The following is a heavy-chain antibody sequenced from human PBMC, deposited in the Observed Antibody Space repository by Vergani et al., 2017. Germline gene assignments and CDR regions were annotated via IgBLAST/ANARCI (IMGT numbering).Heavy chain of an antibody. CDR1: GFTFSSYW. J-gene: IGHJ4*02. Sequence: EVQLVESGGGLVQPGGSLRLSCAASGFTFSSYWMSWVRQAPGKGLEWVANIKQDGSEKYYVDSVKGRFTISRDNAKNSLYLQMNSLRDEDTAVYYCARGVGNYYYGSGGYSDYWGQGTLVTVSS. CDR3: ARGVGNYYYGSGGYSDY. CDR2: IKQDGSEK. D-gene: IGHD3-10*01. V-gene: IGHV3-7*01.